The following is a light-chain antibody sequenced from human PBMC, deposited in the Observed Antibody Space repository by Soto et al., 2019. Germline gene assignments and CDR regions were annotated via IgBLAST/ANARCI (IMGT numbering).Light chain of an antibody. CDR2: DTS. J-gene: IGLJ2*01. Sequence: QAVVTQEPSLTVSPGGTVTLTSGSSTGAVTSGHYPYWFQQKPGQAPRTLIYDTSNKHSWTPARFSGSLLGGKAALTLSGAQPEDEAEYYCLLSYSGAGVVFGGGTQLTVL. CDR3: LLSYSGAGVV. CDR1: TGAVTSGHY. V-gene: IGLV7-46*01.